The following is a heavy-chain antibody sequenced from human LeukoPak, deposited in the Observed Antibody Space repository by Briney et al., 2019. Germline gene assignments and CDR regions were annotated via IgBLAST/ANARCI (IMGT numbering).Heavy chain of an antibody. CDR3: ARGTPGYYDSSGYYYLPFDY. Sequence: ASVKVSCKASGYTFTSYGISRVRQAPGQGLEWMGWISAYNGNTNYAQKLQGRVTMTTDTSTSTAYMELRSLRSDDTAVYYCARGTPGYYDSSGYYYLPFDYWGQGTLVTVSS. CDR2: ISAYNGNT. D-gene: IGHD3-22*01. J-gene: IGHJ4*02. V-gene: IGHV1-18*01. CDR1: GYTFTSYG.